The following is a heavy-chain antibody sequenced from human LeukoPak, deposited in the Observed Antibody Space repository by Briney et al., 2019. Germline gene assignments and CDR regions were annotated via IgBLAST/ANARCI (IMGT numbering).Heavy chain of an antibody. V-gene: IGHV1-24*01. Sequence: GASVKVSCKVSGYTLTELSMHWVRQAPGKGLEWMGCSDPEDGETIYAQKFQGRVTMTEDTSTDTAYTELSSLTSEDTAVYYCATEPRVADGDTPDFDYWGQGTLVTVSS. D-gene: IGHD5-24*01. CDR1: GYTLTELS. J-gene: IGHJ4*02. CDR3: ATEPRVADGDTPDFDY. CDR2: SDPEDGET.